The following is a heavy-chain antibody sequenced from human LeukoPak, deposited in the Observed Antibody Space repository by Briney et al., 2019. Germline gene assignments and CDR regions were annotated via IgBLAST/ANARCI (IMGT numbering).Heavy chain of an antibody. CDR1: GGTFSSYA. J-gene: IGHJ4*02. CDR3: ARGDHYYDSSGSWGSFDY. Sequence: SVKVSCKASGGTFSSYAISWVRQAPGQGLEWMGRIIPILGIANYAQKFQGRVTITADKSTSTAYMELSSLRSDDTAVYYCARGDHYYDSSGSWGSFDYWGQGTLVTVSS. D-gene: IGHD3-22*01. CDR2: IIPILGIA. V-gene: IGHV1-69*04.